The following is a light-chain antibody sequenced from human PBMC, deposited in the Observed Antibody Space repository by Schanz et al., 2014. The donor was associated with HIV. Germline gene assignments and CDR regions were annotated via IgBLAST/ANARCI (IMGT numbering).Light chain of an antibody. CDR3: QVWDSSSDHGV. Sequence: SYELTQPPSVSVAPGKTARITCGGNNIGGESVHWYQQKPGQAPVVVIYYDSDRPSGIPERFSGSNSGNTATLTISRVEAGDEADYYCQVWDSSSDHGVFGGGTKVTVL. V-gene: IGLV3-21*04. CDR2: YDS. CDR1: NIGGES. J-gene: IGLJ3*02.